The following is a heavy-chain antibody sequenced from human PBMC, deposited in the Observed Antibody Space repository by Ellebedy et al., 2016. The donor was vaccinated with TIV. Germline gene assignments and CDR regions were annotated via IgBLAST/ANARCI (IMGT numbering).Heavy chain of an antibody. D-gene: IGHD3-16*01. Sequence: AASVKVSCKASATSALNWVRLAPGQGLEWMGWISPDNVHKDYAQNFQGSVTLTIDISTATAYMELRGLRSDDTAIYYCARRLDGSNPDAFHVWGQGTKVTVSS. J-gene: IGHJ3*01. CDR3: ARRLDGSNPDAFHV. V-gene: IGHV1-18*01. CDR2: ISPDNVHK. CDR1: ATSA.